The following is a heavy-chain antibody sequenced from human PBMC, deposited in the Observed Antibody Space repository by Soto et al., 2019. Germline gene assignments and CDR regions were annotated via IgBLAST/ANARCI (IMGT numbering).Heavy chain of an antibody. CDR2: INWDDDR. CDR3: AHRRNFYNNSGLDY. D-gene: IGHD3-22*01. CDR1: GFSLSTGGVG. V-gene: IGHV2-5*02. Sequence: SGPTLVNPTQTLTLTCTFSGFSLSTGGVGVSWIRQPPGKALEWLAHINWDDDRRYNPSLRGRLTIIKDTSKNQVVLTMTNMDPVDTATYYCAHRRNFYNNSGLDYWGQGTRVTVSS. J-gene: IGHJ4*02.